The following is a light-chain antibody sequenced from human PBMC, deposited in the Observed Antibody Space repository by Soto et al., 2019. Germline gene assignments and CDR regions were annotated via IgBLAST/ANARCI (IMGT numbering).Light chain of an antibody. CDR3: QQYSHWRT. CDR2: DAS. Sequence: EIVITQSPSTLSLSPFERSTLSCRASQSVSSNLAWYQQIPGRAPRLLIYDASTRATGIPARISGSGSGTEFTLTISSLQSEDFAVYYCQQYSHWRTFGQGTKVDI. J-gene: IGKJ1*01. CDR1: QSVSSN. V-gene: IGKV3-15*01.